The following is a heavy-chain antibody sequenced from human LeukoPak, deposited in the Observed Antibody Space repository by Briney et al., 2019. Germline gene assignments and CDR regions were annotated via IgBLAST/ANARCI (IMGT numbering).Heavy chain of an antibody. CDR3: ARAGDYVWGSYRFDY. Sequence: GGSLRLSCAASGFTFSSYGMHWVRQAPGKGLEWVAVIWYDGSNKYYADSVKGRFTISRDNSKNTLYLQMNSLRAEDTAVYYCARAGDYVWGSYRFDYWGQGTLVTVSS. V-gene: IGHV3-33*01. D-gene: IGHD3-16*02. CDR2: IWYDGSNK. CDR1: GFTFSSYG. J-gene: IGHJ4*02.